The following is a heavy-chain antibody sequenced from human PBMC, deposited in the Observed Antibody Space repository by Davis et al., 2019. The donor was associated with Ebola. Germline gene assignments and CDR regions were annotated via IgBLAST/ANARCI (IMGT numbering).Heavy chain of an antibody. Sequence: SETLSLTCAVYGGSLSGYYWSWIRQPPGKGLEWIGEINYVGGTKYNPSLKSRVIISADTSKNQFSLKVNSVTAADTAVYYCARGLEAVAGTGWFDPWGQGTLVTVSS. J-gene: IGHJ5*02. V-gene: IGHV4-34*01. CDR3: ARGLEAVAGTGWFDP. D-gene: IGHD6-19*01. CDR1: GGSLSGYY. CDR2: INYVGGT.